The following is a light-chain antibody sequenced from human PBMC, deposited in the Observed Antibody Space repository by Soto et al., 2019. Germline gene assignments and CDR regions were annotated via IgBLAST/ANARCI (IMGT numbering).Light chain of an antibody. Sequence: QSALTQPPSASGSPGQSVTISCTGTGSDIGGYNFVSWYQQHPGKVPKLIIYEVNKRPSGVPDRFSGSKSGNTASLTVSGLQAYDEAHYYCTSYAGTNNRYVFGTGTKLTVL. CDR2: EVN. CDR3: TSYAGTNNRYV. J-gene: IGLJ1*01. CDR1: GSDIGGYNF. V-gene: IGLV2-8*01.